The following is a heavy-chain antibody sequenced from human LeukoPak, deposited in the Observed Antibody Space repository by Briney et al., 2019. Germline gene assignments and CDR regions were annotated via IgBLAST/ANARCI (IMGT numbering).Heavy chain of an antibody. Sequence: GGSLRLSCAASGFTFSSYWMTWVRQAPGKGLEWVAFIRYDGNNKYYADSVKGRFTISRDNSKNTLYLQMNSLRAEDTAVYYCARESYYDSSGYSHAFDIWGQGTMVTVSS. J-gene: IGHJ3*02. CDR3: ARESYYDSSGYSHAFDI. D-gene: IGHD3-22*01. CDR2: IRYDGNNK. CDR1: GFTFSSYW. V-gene: IGHV3-30*02.